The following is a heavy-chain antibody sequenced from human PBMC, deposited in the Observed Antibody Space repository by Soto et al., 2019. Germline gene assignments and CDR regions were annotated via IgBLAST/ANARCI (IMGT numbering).Heavy chain of an antibody. D-gene: IGHD3-16*01. CDR3: AKGTSNYVWGAFDI. V-gene: IGHV3-23*01. Sequence: GGSLRLSCAPSGFTFSSYAMSWVRQAPGKGLEWVSAISGSGGSTYYADSVKGRLTISRDNPKNTLYLQMNSLRAEDPAVYYCAKGTSNYVWGAFDIGGQGTMVNVSS. CDR1: GFTFSSYA. J-gene: IGHJ3*02. CDR2: ISGSGGST.